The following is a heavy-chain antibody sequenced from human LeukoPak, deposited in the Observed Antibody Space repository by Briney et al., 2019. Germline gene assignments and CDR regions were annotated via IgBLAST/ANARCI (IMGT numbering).Heavy chain of an antibody. J-gene: IGHJ4*02. CDR1: GFTFSSYS. CDR3: ARDRRGVRGAPFDY. Sequence: GGSLRLSCAASGFTFSSYSMNWVRQAPGKGLEWVSSISSSSSYIYYADSVKGRFTISRDNAKSSLYLQMNSLRAEDTAVYYCARDRRGVRGAPFDYWGQGTLVTVSS. V-gene: IGHV3-21*01. CDR2: ISSSSSYI. D-gene: IGHD3-10*01.